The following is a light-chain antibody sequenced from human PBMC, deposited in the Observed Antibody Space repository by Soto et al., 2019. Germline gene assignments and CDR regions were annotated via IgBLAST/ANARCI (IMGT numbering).Light chain of an antibody. CDR2: DAS. V-gene: IGKV3-20*01. J-gene: IGKJ1*01. CDR3: QQYDNSPWT. CDR1: QSLRNNY. Sequence: ETVLTQSPGTLSLSPGESATLSCRASQSLRNNYVAWYQQRPGQAPRLLIYDASSRATGIPSRFSGSGSGTDFILSISRLEPEDFAMYYCQQYDNSPWTFGQGTKVDI.